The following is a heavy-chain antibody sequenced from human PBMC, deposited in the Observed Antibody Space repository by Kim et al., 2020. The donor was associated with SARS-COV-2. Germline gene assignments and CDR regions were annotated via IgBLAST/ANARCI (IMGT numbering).Heavy chain of an antibody. CDR2: INHSGST. CDR3: TRAPYGPDYGMDV. Sequence: SETLSLTCAVYGGSFSGYYWSWIRQPPGKGLEWIGEINHSGSTNYNPSLKSRVTISVDTSKHQFSLKLNSVTAADTAVYYCTRAPYGPDYGMDVWGQGTTVTVSS. D-gene: IGHD4-17*01. CDR1: GGSFSGYY. J-gene: IGHJ6*02. V-gene: IGHV4-34*01.